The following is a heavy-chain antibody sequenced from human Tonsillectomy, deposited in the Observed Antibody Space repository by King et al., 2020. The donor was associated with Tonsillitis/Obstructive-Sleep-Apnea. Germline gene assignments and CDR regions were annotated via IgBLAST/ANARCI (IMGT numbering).Heavy chain of an antibody. D-gene: IGHD2-2*01. CDR3: ARMNPEYQLLTSHFDY. CDR2: ISSSSSDT. J-gene: IGHJ4*02. Sequence: VQLVESGGGLVKPGGSLRLSCAASGFTFSDYYMSWIRQAPGKGLEWVSYISSSSSDTNYADSVKGRFTISRDNAKNSLYLQMNSLRAEDTAVYYCARMNPEYQLLTSHFDYWGQGTLVTVSS. CDR1: GFTFSDYY. V-gene: IGHV3-11*05.